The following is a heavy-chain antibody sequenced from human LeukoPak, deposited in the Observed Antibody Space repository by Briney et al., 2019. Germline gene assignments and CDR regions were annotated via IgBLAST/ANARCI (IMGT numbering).Heavy chain of an antibody. CDR1: GGTFSSYA. Sequence: ASVKVSCKASGGTFSSYAISWVRQAPGQGLEWMGRIIPIFGTANYAQKFQGRVTITTDESTSTAYMELSSLRSEDTAVYYCARDWAYPGAFDTWRQGTMVTVSS. D-gene: IGHD3-16*01. V-gene: IGHV1-69*05. CDR3: ARDWAYPGAFDT. J-gene: IGHJ3*02. CDR2: IIPIFGTA.